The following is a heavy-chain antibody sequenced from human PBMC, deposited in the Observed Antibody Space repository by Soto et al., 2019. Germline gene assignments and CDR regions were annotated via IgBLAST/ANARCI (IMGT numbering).Heavy chain of an antibody. J-gene: IGHJ4*02. CDR2: INFYGSTT. CDR3: ARGAGSACYVDS. Sequence: EVQLVESGGGLVQPGGSLRLSCAASGFTFSSYWMHWVRQAPGKGLVWVSRINFYGSTTNYADFVKGQFTISRDNAKNTVYLQMNSLRAEDTAVYYCARGAGSACYVDSWGQGTLVTVSS. CDR1: GFTFSSYW. V-gene: IGHV3-74*01. D-gene: IGHD2-15*01.